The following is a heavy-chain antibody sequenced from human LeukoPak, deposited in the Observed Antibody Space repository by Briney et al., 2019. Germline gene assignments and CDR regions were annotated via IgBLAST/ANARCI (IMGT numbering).Heavy chain of an antibody. Sequence: SETLSLTCTVSGASISSYYWTWVRQPPGKELEWIGYIHHTDGTNYNPSLESRVTISLDTSNNHLSLTLRSVTASDTAVYYCARGGLYRGFYYYNDVWAKGTTVTVSS. D-gene: IGHD4-11*01. V-gene: IGHV4-59*01. J-gene: IGHJ6*03. CDR2: IHHTDGT. CDR3: ARGGLYRGFYYYNDV. CDR1: GASISSYY.